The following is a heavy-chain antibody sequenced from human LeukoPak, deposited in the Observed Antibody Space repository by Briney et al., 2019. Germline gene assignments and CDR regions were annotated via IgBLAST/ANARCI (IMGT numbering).Heavy chain of an antibody. V-gene: IGHV3-53*01. D-gene: IGHD3-22*01. CDR1: GFTVSSNY. J-gene: IGHJ4*02. CDR2: IYSGGNT. CDR3: ARLLYYYDSSIYQRYFDY. Sequence: GTSLRLSCAASGFTVSSNYMNWVRQAPGKGLEWVSIIYSGGNTYYADSVKGRFTISRDNSQNTLYLQMNSLRPEDTAVYYCARLLYYYDSSIYQRYFDYWGQGTLVTVSS.